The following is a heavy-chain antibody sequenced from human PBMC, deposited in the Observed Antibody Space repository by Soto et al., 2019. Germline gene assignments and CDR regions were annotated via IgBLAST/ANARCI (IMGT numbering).Heavy chain of an antibody. CDR3: ARSDSSGKTRYYFAQ. D-gene: IGHD3-22*01. CDR2: IYSTEST. V-gene: IGHV4-31*03. CDR1: GGSISSGAYY. Sequence: QVQLHESGPGLVKPSQTLSLTCTVSGGSISSGAYYWSWIRQHPGKGLEWIGYIYSTESTNYNPSLKSRVTISVDMSASQFSLKLSSVTVADTAVYYCARSDSSGKTRYYFAQWGQGTLVTVSS. J-gene: IGHJ4*02.